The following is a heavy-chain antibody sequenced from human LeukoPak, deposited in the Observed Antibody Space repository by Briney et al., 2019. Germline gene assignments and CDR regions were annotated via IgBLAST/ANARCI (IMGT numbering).Heavy chain of an antibody. CDR3: ARGKTSDDIIEDAFDI. V-gene: IGHV3-66*01. CDR2: LYSGGGA. Sequence: GGSLRLSCAASGFSVNTNYMTWVRQAPGKGLEWVSVLYSGGGAYYADPVKDRFTISRDYSQNTLLLQMNSLRAEDTALYYCARGKTSDDIIEDAFDIWGQGTMVAVSS. J-gene: IGHJ3*02. CDR1: GFSVNTNY. D-gene: IGHD3-10*01.